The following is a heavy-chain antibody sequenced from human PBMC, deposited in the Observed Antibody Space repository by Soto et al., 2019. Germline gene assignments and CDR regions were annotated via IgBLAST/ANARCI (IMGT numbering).Heavy chain of an antibody. Sequence: GGSLRLSCTASGLTFVSSAMSWVRQAPGKGLGWVSAITISGVSTFYADSVKGRFTISRDNSRNSLYLQMNTLRAEDTALYFCAKAGGFCGGSNCYPHWFELWGQGTQVTVSS. J-gene: IGHJ5*02. V-gene: IGHV3-23*01. CDR3: AKAGGFCGGSNCYPHWFEL. D-gene: IGHD2-15*01. CDR1: GLTFVSSA. CDR2: ITISGVST.